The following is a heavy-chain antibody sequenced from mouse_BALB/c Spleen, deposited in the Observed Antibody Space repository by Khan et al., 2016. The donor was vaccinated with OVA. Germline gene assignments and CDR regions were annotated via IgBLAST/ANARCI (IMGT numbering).Heavy chain of an antibody. CDR3: ARQPYYHYNIMDY. D-gene: IGHD2-10*01. CDR2: IWSDGST. V-gene: IGHV2-6-1*01. CDR1: GFSLANYG. J-gene: IGHJ4*01. Sequence: QVRLQQSGPGLAAPSQSLSITCTISGFSLANYGVHWVRQPPGKGLEWLVVIWSDGSTNYNSALKSRLTITKANSQSQVFLKMNSLQTDDTAIYFCARQPYYHYNIMDYWGQGTSVTVSS.